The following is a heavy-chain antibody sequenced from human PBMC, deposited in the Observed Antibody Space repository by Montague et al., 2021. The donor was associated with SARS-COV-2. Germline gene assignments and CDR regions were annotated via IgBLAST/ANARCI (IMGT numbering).Heavy chain of an antibody. V-gene: IGHV4-39*02. Sequence: SETLSLTCSVSGDSIDSNSYYWGWIRQPAGQGLEWIGRVYSSGNTNYNPALKSRVSIFLDTPKNHFSLSLESVTAADTAVYYCARITVDTPRYFGSWGQGSLVTVAS. CDR3: ARITVDTPRYFGS. CDR2: VYSSGNT. CDR1: GDSIDSNSYY. J-gene: IGHJ4*02. D-gene: IGHD4-23*01.